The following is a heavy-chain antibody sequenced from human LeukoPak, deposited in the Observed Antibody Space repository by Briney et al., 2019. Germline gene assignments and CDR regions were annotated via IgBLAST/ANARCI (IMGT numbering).Heavy chain of an antibody. CDR1: GFTFRNYG. CDR3: AKDASIEQLVPGTFDY. V-gene: IGHV3-30*02. CDR2: IWYDGSNK. Sequence: GGSLRLSCAASGFTFRNYGMNWVRQAPGKGLEWVTIIWYDGSNKYYADSVKGRFTISRDNSKNTLYLQMNSLRAEDTAVYYCAKDASIEQLVPGTFDYWGQGTLVTVSS. D-gene: IGHD6-6*01. J-gene: IGHJ4*02.